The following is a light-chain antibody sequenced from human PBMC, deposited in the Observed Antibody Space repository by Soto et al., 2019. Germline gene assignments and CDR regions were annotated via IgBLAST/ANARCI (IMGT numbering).Light chain of an antibody. J-gene: IGLJ2*01. CDR1: SSDVGNYNF. Sequence: QSVLTQPPSASGSPGQSVTISCTGASSDVGNYNFVSWYQQHPGKAPKLMIYDVTERPSGVPDRFSGSKSGNTPSLTVSGLQAEDEADYYCTSYAGSSIPVVFGGGTKLTVL. V-gene: IGLV2-8*01. CDR2: DVT. CDR3: TSYAGSSIPVV.